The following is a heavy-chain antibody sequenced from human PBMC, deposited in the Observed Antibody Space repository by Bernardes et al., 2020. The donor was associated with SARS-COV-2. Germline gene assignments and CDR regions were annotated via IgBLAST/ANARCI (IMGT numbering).Heavy chain of an antibody. CDR2: INPSGGST. J-gene: IGHJ6*02. V-gene: IGHV1-46*01. Sequence: ASVKVSCKASGYTFTSYYMHWVRQAPGQGLEWMGIINPSGGSTSYAQKFQGRVTMTRDTSTSTVYMELSSLRSEDTAVYYCARVGTYYDILTGYYPLNGMDVWGQGTTVTVSS. D-gene: IGHD3-9*01. CDR1: GYTFTSYY. CDR3: ARVGTYYDILTGYYPLNGMDV.